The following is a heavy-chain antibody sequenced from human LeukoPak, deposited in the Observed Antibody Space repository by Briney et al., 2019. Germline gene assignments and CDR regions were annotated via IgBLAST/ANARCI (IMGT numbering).Heavy chain of an antibody. J-gene: IGHJ4*02. V-gene: IGHV1-18*01. D-gene: IGHD6-19*01. CDR2: ISAYNGHT. CDR1: GYTFSTYG. CDR3: ARDKDLGAVAGTFDY. Sequence: ASVKVSCKASGYTFSTYGISWVRQAPGQGLEWMGWISAYNGHTNYAQKFQGRVTMTTDTSTSTAYMELTSLTSDDTAVYYCARDKDLGAVAGTFDYWGQGTLVTVSS.